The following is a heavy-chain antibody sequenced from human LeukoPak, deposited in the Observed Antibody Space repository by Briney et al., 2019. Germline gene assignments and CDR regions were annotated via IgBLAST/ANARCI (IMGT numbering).Heavy chain of an antibody. J-gene: IGHJ4*02. Sequence: GGSLRLSCAASGFTFSSYGMHWVRQAPGKGLEWVAFIRYDGSNKYYADSVKGRFTISRDNSKNTLYLQMNSLRAEDTAVYYCAKDRNVGFLEWLLRLRFDYWGQGTLVTVSS. D-gene: IGHD3-3*01. CDR1: GFTFSSYG. CDR2: IRYDGSNK. CDR3: AKDRNVGFLEWLLRLRFDY. V-gene: IGHV3-30*02.